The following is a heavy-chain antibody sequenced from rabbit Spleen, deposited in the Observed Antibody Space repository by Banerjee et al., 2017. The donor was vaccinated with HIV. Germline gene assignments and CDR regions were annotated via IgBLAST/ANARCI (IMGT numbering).Heavy chain of an antibody. CDR3: ARDAGTGDYIDVYFDL. D-gene: IGHD8-1*01. V-gene: IGHV1S40*01. Sequence: QSLEESGGDLVKPGASLTLTCTASGFSFSSSDYMCWVRQAPGKGLEWIACIEAGSSGFTYFASWAKGRFTISKTSSTTVTLQMTSLTAADTATYFCARDAGTGDYIDVYFDLWGPGTLVTVS. CDR1: GFSFSSSDY. J-gene: IGHJ4*01. CDR2: IEAGSSGFT.